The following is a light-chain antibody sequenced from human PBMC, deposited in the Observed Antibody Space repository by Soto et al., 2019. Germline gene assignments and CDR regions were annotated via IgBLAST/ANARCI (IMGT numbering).Light chain of an antibody. CDR1: QTISSNY. CDR3: QQYSSSLIT. J-gene: IGKJ5*01. Sequence: QSPGTLSLSPGERAILSCRASQTISSNYLAWYQQKPGQAPRLLIYGASGRGTGIPDRFSGSGSGTDFTLTISRLEPEDFAVYYCQQYSSSLITFGQGTRLEIK. CDR2: GAS. V-gene: IGKV3-20*01.